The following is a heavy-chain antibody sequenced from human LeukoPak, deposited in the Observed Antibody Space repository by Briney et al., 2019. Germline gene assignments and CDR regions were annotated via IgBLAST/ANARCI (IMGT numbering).Heavy chain of an antibody. J-gene: IGHJ4*02. D-gene: IGHD2-2*01. V-gene: IGHV3-48*02. CDR2: ISSSGSTI. Sequence: GGSLRLSCAASGSTFSSYGMNWVRQAPGKGLEWVSYISSSGSTIYYADSVKGRFTISRDKAKNSLYLQVSSLRDEDTAVYYCARSAAGTFDFWGQGTLVTVSS. CDR1: GSTFSSYG. CDR3: ARSAAGTFDF.